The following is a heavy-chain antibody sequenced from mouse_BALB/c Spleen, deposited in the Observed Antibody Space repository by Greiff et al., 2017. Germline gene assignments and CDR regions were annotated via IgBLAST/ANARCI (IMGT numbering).Heavy chain of an antibody. CDR3: ARYNPYYFDY. Sequence: DVMLVESGGGLVKPGGSLKLSCAASGFTFSSYTMSWVRQTPEKRPEWVATISSGGGNTYYPDSVKGRFTISRDNAKNNLYLQMSSLRSEDTALYYCARYNPYYFDYWGQGTTLTVSS. V-gene: IGHV5-9*03. CDR2: ISSGGGNT. CDR1: GFTFSSYT. J-gene: IGHJ2*01.